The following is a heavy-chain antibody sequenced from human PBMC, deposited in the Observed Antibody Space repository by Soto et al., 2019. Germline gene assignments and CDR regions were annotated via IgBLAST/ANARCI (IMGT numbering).Heavy chain of an antibody. D-gene: IGHD5-12*01. V-gene: IGHV3-21*01. CDR1: GFTFSSYS. CDR3: VRRGYDENATSYGMDV. J-gene: IGHJ6*02. CDR2: ISSSSSYI. Sequence: PGGSLRLSCAASGFTFSSYSMNWVRQAPGKGLEWVSSISSSSSYIYYADSVKGRFTISRDNAKNSLYLQMNSLRAEDTAVYYCVRRGYDENATSYGMDVWGQGTTVTVSS.